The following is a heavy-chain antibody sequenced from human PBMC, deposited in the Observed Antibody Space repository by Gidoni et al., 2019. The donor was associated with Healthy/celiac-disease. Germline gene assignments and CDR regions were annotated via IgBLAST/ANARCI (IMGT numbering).Heavy chain of an antibody. V-gene: IGHV3-21*01. CDR1: GFTFSSYS. Sequence: EVQLVESGGGLVKPGGSLRLSCAASGFTFSSYSMNWVRQAPGKGLEWVSSISSSSSYIYYADSVKGRFTISRDNAKNSLYLQMNSLRAEDTAVYYCARASEIVAGSQQLGSYHPDFDYWGQGTLVTVSS. CDR3: ARASEIVAGSQQLGSYHPDFDY. J-gene: IGHJ4*02. D-gene: IGHD5-12*01. CDR2: ISSSSSYI.